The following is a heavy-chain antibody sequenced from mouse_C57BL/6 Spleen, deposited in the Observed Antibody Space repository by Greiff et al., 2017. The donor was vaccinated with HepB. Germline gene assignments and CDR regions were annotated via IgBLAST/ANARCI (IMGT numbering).Heavy chain of an antibody. CDR2: ISYDGSN. V-gene: IGHV3-6*01. CDR1: GYSITSGYY. Sequence: VQLQQSGPGLVKPSQSLSLTCSVTGYSITSGYYWNWIRQFPGNKLEWMGYISYDGSNNYNPSLKNRISITRDTSKNQFFLKLNSVTTEDTATYYCARWVVATDYAMDYWGQGTSVTVSS. D-gene: IGHD1-1*01. J-gene: IGHJ4*01. CDR3: ARWVVATDYAMDY.